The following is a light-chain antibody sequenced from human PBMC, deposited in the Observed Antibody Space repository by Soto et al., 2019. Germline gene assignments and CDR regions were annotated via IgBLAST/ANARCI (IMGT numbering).Light chain of an antibody. Sequence: QSALNQPASVSGSPGQSITISCTGTSSDVGGYNYVSWYQQYPGKAPKLMIYDVSNRPSGVSNRFSGSKSGNTASLTISGLQAEDEADYYCNSYTGSSTVVFGGGTKLTVL. CDR3: NSYTGSSTVV. CDR1: SSDVGGYNY. CDR2: DVS. V-gene: IGLV2-14*01. J-gene: IGLJ2*01.